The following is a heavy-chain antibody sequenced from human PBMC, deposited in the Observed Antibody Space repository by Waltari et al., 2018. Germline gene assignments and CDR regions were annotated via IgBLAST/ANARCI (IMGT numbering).Heavy chain of an antibody. Sequence: EVQLVESGGGLVKPGGSLSLSCAASGFPFQRYRMNWVLQAPGKGLEWVSSISSSSSYIYYADSVKVRFTSSRDNAKNSLYLQMNSLRAEDTAVYYCAVTGATLDYWGQGTLVTVSS. CDR3: AVTGATLDY. CDR2: ISSSSSYI. J-gene: IGHJ4*02. CDR1: GFPFQRYR. D-gene: IGHD1-26*01. V-gene: IGHV3-21*01.